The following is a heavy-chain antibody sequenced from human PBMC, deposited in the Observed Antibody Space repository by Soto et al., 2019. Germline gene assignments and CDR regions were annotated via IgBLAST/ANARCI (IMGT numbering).Heavy chain of an antibody. Sequence: QLQLQESDPGLVKPSETLSLTCAVSGGSVSADEWWSWVRQTPERGLEWIGEIYQSGITNYNPSLKSRVTISFDKSKNQFSLKLSSVTAADMAVYYCAKGSTWRVDPWGQGTLVTVSS. CDR2: IYQSGIT. CDR3: AKGSTWRVDP. CDR1: GGSVSADEW. D-gene: IGHD3-3*01. J-gene: IGHJ5*02. V-gene: IGHV4-4*02.